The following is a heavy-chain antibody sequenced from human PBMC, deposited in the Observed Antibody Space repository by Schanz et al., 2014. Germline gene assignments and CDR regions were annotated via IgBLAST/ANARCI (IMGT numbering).Heavy chain of an antibody. CDR3: AAHETLSTTACYPS. CDR2: IKEDGSKK. CDR1: GIDFSSYS. J-gene: IGHJ4*02. D-gene: IGHD2-2*01. Sequence: EVQLVESGGGLVKPGGSLRLSCAASGIDFSSYSMNWVRQAPGKGLVWVANIKEDGSKKYYVDSVRGRFTISRDNAKNSLCLQMAGRGAEDTAVYYCAAHETLSTTACYPSWGQGTLVAVSS. V-gene: IGHV3-7*03.